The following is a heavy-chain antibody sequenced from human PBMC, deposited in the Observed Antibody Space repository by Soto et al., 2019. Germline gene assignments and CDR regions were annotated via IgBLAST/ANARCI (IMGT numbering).Heavy chain of an antibody. Sequence: EVQLVESGGGLVKPGGSLRLSCAASGFTFSSYSMNWVRQAPGKGLEWVSSISTTSTFIYYADSVKGRFTISRDNAANSVFLQMNSLGVEDTAVYYCAKEADDYGDYRRAFDIWGQGTMVTVSS. D-gene: IGHD4-17*01. J-gene: IGHJ3*02. CDR1: GFTFSSYS. CDR3: AKEADDYGDYRRAFDI. V-gene: IGHV3-21*01. CDR2: ISTTSTFI.